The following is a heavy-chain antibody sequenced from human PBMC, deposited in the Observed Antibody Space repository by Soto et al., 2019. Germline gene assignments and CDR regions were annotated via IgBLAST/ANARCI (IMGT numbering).Heavy chain of an antibody. CDR2: ISYESIST. J-gene: IGHJ4*01. Sequence: GGSLRLSCVASRLTFSNYGMHWVRQAPGKGLEWVAVISYESISTVYRDSVRDRFTISRDNSRNTMYLHMNSLTPEDTAVYYCAREAGCSGTNCNVYFDYWGLGTLVTVSS. D-gene: IGHD2-15*01. CDR3: AREAGCSGTNCNVYFDY. V-gene: IGHV3-30*03. CDR1: RLTFSNYG.